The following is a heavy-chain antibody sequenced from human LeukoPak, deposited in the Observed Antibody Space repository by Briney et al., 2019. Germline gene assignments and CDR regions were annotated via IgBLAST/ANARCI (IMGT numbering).Heavy chain of an antibody. J-gene: IGHJ4*02. V-gene: IGHV3-30*02. CDR2: IRNDRNKK. CDR3: VKVDT. D-gene: IGHD3-22*01. CDR1: GFSFSTSG. Sequence: GGSLRLSCVASGFSFSTSGMHWVRQSPGKGLDWVAFIRNDRNKKNYAESVKGRFTISRDNSRNTLYLQMDSLSAEDTAVYYCVKVDTWGQGILVTVSS.